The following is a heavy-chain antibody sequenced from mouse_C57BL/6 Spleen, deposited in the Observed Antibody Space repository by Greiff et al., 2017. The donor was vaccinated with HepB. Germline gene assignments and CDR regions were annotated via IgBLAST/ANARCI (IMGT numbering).Heavy chain of an antibody. CDR2: IYPGDGDT. CDR1: GYAFSSSW. D-gene: IGHD2-3*01. J-gene: IGHJ3*01. CDR3: AREYDGYKSAY. V-gene: IGHV1-82*01. Sequence: QVQLQQSGPELVKPGASVKISCKASGYAFSSSWMNWVKRRPGKGLEWIGRIYPGDGDTNYNGKFKGTATLTADKSSSTAYMQLSSLTSDDSAVYFCAREYDGYKSAYWGQGTLVTVSA.